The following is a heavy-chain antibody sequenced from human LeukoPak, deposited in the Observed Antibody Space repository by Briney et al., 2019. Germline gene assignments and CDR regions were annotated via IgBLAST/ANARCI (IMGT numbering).Heavy chain of an antibody. J-gene: IGHJ4*02. CDR2: ISGGGDST. CDR3: AKGGSPKMGYFDY. V-gene: IGHV3-23*01. Sequence: GGSLRLSCAASGFTFSTYSMNWVRQAPGKGLEWLSAISGGGDSTYYADSVKGRFTISRDNSKNTLYLQMNSLRAEDTAVYYCAKGGSPKMGYFDYWGQGTLVTVSS. D-gene: IGHD1-26*01. CDR1: GFTFSTYS.